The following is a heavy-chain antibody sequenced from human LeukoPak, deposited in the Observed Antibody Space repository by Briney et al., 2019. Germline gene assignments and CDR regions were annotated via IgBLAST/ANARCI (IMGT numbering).Heavy chain of an antibody. Sequence: SVKVSCKASGFTFTSSAMQWVRQARGQRHEWIGWIVVGSGNTNYAQKFQERVTITRDMSTSTAYMELSSLRSEDTAVYYCAAGRSHCSGGSCYSGVSGMFDPWGQGTLVTVSS. CDR3: AAGRSHCSGGSCYSGVSGMFDP. CDR2: IVVGSGNT. V-gene: IGHV1-58*02. D-gene: IGHD2-15*01. J-gene: IGHJ5*02. CDR1: GFTFTSSA.